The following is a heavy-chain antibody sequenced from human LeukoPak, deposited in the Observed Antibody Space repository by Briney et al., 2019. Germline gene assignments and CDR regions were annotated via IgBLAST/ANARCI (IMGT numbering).Heavy chain of an antibody. J-gene: IGHJ1*01. Sequence: GGSLRLSWAASGFTFSSYAMSWVRQAPGRGLEWVSTISGSGAYTYYADSVKGRFTISRDNSKNTLYLQMNSLRAEDTAVYYCAKYFASGSYYKLPHWGQGTLVTVSS. CDR1: GFTFSSYA. CDR2: ISGSGAYT. D-gene: IGHD3-10*01. CDR3: AKYFASGSYYKLPH. V-gene: IGHV3-23*01.